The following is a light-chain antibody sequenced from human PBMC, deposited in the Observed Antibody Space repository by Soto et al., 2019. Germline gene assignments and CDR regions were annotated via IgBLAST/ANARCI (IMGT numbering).Light chain of an antibody. V-gene: IGLV1-44*01. J-gene: IGLJ1*01. CDR2: SNN. Sequence: QSVLTQPPSASGTPGQRVTISFSGSSSNIGSNTVSWYQQLPGTAPKLLIYSNNQRPSGVPDRFSGSKSGTSASLAISGLQSEDEADYYCAAWDDSLNGHYVFGTGTKVTVL. CDR1: SSNIGSNT. CDR3: AAWDDSLNGHYV.